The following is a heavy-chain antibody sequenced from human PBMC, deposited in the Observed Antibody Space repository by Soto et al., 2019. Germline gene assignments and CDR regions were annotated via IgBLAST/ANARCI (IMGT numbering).Heavy chain of an antibody. J-gene: IGHJ4*02. CDR1: GGSISSGGYY. CDR2: IYYSGST. V-gene: IGHV4-31*03. D-gene: IGHD3-10*01. Sequence: QVQLQESGPGLVKPSQTPSLTCTVSGGSISSGGYYWSWIRQHPGKGLEWIGYIYYSGSTYYNPSLKSRVTISVDTSKNQFSLKLSSVTAADTAVYYCARDRRGRPGIDYWGQGTLVTVSS. CDR3: ARDRRGRPGIDY.